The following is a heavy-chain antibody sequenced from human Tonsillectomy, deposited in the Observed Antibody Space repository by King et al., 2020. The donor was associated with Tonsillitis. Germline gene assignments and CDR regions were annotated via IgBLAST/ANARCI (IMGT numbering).Heavy chain of an antibody. CDR2: IHYSGST. J-gene: IGHJ4*02. CDR1: GGSISSSSYY. D-gene: IGHD4-17*01. CDR3: ATRLXGXGDYGVDV. Sequence: QLQESGPGLVKPSETLSLTCTVSGGSISSSSYYWGWIRQPPGKGLEWIGCIHYSGSTSYNPXLKSRVPXSVDTYKNQFSLKLSSLTAAAPAVYYCATRLXGXGDYGVDVWGQGXLXTVSS. V-gene: IGHV4-39*07.